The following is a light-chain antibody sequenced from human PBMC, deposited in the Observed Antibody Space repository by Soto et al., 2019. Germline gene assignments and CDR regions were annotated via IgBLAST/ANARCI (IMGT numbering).Light chain of an antibody. V-gene: IGLV2-14*01. J-gene: IGLJ2*01. CDR1: SSDVGGYNY. CDR2: DVS. CDR3: SSYTSSSTLAV. Sequence: QSALTQPASVSGSPGQSSTISCTGTSSDVGGYNYVSWYQQHPGKAPKLMIYDVSNRPSGGSNRFSGSKSGNTASLTISGLQAEDEADYYCSSYTSSSTLAVFGGGTKVTVL.